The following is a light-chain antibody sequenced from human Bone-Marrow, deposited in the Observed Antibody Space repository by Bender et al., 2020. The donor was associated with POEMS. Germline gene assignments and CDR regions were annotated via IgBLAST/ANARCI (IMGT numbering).Light chain of an antibody. V-gene: IGLV2-14*03. CDR1: GRDVGAYNY. J-gene: IGLJ2*01. CDR3: GSYTTSTTVV. Sequence: QSALTQPASVSGSLGQSITISCTGTGRDVGAYNYVSWYQQHPGKAPKLMIYDVSSRPSGVSNRFSGSKSGNTASLTISGLQAEDEADYYCGSYTTSTTVVFGGGTNLAVL. CDR2: DVS.